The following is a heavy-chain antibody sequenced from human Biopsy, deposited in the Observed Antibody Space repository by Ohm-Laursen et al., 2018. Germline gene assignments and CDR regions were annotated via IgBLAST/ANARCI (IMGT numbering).Heavy chain of an antibody. CDR2: INHSGRT. J-gene: IGHJ6*02. CDR1: GGSLSSYS. CDR3: VRGVDYYDPYHYYALDV. Sequence: GTLSLTCTVSGGSLSSYSWSWIRQTPGKGLEWIGEINHSGRTNYNPSLKSRVTISVDTSKNQFSLKVRSVTAADTAVYYCVRGVDYYDPYHYYALDVWGQGTTVIVSS. D-gene: IGHD3-22*01. V-gene: IGHV4-34*01.